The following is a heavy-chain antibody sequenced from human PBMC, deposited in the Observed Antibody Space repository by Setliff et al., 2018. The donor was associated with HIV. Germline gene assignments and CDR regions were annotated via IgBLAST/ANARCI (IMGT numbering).Heavy chain of an antibody. J-gene: IGHJ4*02. Sequence: GGSLRLSCAASRFTFSSYGMHWVRQAPGKGLEWVAFVRADGNNKYYADSVKGRFTVSRDNSNNTVYLQMNSLRAEDTAMYYCAKTQTVITVYGPFDSWGQGTPVTVSS. V-gene: IGHV3-30*02. CDR2: VRADGNNK. CDR1: RFTFSSYG. D-gene: IGHD4-4*01. CDR3: AKTQTVITVYGPFDS.